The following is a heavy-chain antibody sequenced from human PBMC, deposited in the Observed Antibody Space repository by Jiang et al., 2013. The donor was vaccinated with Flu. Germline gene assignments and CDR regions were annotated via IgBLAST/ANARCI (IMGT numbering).Heavy chain of an antibody. J-gene: IGHJ2*01. CDR3: ARLFGTYAEKGYFDL. CDR1: DGSISSYH. Sequence: GSGLVKPSETLSLTCTVSDGSISSYHWSWIRQPPGKGLEWIGYIHYSGRTNYNPSLKSRVTILIDTSKTQFSLELSSVTAADTAVYYCARLFGTYAEKGYFDLWGRGTLVTVSS. CDR2: IHYSGRT. D-gene: IGHD3-16*01. V-gene: IGHV4-59*01.